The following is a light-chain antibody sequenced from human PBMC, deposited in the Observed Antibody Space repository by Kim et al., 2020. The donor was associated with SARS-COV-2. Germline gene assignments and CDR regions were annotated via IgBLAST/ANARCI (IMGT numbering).Light chain of an antibody. CDR1: SSDVGGQKC. CDR3: TSYGGSNNLV. Sequence: QSALTQPPSASGSPGQSVTISCTGTSSDVGGQKCVSWYQQQPGKAPKLMIYEVNRRPSGVPDRFSGSKSGNTASLTVSRLQAEDEADYYCTSYGGSNNLVIGGGTQLTVL. V-gene: IGLV2-8*01. CDR2: EVN. J-gene: IGLJ2*01.